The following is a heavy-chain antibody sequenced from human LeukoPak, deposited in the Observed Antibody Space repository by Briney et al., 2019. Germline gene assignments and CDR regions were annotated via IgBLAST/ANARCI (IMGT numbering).Heavy chain of an antibody. CDR2: VGTGFDT. V-gene: IGHV3-23*01. CDR3: TKNVPGRAIDY. CDR1: GFTFSSHA. D-gene: IGHD2-15*01. J-gene: IGHJ4*02. Sequence: LPGGSLRLSCVASGFTFSSHAMSWVRQAPGKGLEWVSTVGTGFDTYYTDSVKGRFTISRDNSKNTLSLQMSSLRAEDTATYYCTKNVPGRAIDYWGQGTLVTVSS.